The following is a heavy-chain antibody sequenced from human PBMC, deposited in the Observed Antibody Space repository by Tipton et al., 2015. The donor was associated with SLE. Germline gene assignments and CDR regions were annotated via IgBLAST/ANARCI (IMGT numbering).Heavy chain of an antibody. CDR1: GGSISSSSYY. V-gene: IGHV4-39*01. CDR3: AKSRVDWLLYGAFDI. Sequence: TLSLTCTVSGGSISSSSYYWGWIRQPPGKGLEWIGSIYYSGSTYYNPSLKSRVTISVDTSKNQFSLKLSSVTAADTAVYYCAKSRVDWLLYGAFDIWGQGTMVTVSS. D-gene: IGHD3-9*01. CDR2: IYYSGST. J-gene: IGHJ3*02.